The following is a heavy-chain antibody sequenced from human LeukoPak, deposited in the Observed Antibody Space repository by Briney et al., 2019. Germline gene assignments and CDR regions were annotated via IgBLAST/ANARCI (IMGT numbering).Heavy chain of an antibody. V-gene: IGHV4-39*01. Sequence: KPSETLSLTCTVSGGSFSTSSYYWGWVRQPPGKGLEWIGSVYYSGTTYYNPSLKSRVTISIDTSENQFSLKLSSVTAADTAVYYCARLPGTNWMGEYYFDYWGQGTQVTVSS. J-gene: IGHJ4*02. CDR2: VYYSGTT. CDR1: GGSFSTSSYY. CDR3: ARLPGTNWMGEYYFDY. D-gene: IGHD3-16*01.